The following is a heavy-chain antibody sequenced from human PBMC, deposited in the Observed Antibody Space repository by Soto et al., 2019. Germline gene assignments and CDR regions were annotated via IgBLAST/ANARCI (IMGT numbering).Heavy chain of an antibody. CDR3: ARQASTGIIVVVVAATQEYDY. CDR1: GYSFTSYW. CDR2: IYPGDSDT. Sequence: EVQLVQSGAEVKKPGESLKISCKGSGYSFTSYWIGWVRQMPGKGLEWMGIIYPGDSDTRYSPSFQGQVTISADKSISTAYLQWSSLKASDTAMYYCARQASTGIIVVVVAATQEYDYWGQGTLVTVSS. V-gene: IGHV5-51*01. D-gene: IGHD2-15*01. J-gene: IGHJ4*02.